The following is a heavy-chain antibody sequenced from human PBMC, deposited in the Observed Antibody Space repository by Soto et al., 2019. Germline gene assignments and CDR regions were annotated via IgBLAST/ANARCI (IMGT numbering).Heavy chain of an antibody. CDR2: ISHDGVTK. D-gene: IGHD4-4*01. CDR3: AGGGYSSSWERLDP. J-gene: IGHJ5*02. Sequence: VQLVESGGGVIHPGKSLRLSCTASGSTFPNYPMHWVRQAPDKGLEWVAVISHDGVTKNSADSVKGRFTISRDNSRNTLYLQMNSLRIEDTAMYYCAGGGYSSSWERLDPWGQGTLVTVSS. CDR1: GSTFPNYP. V-gene: IGHV3-30-3*01.